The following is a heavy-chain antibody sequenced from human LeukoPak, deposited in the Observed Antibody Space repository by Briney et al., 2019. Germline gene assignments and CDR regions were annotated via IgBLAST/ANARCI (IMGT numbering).Heavy chain of an antibody. CDR3: ASLPSGYCSSTSCSSEN. CDR1: GYTFTSYD. CDR2: MNPNSGNT. J-gene: IGHJ4*02. Sequence: ASVKFSCKASGYTFTSYDINWVRQATGQGLEWMGWMNPNSGNTGYAQKFQGRVTMTRNTSISTAYMELSSLRSEDTAVYYCASLPSGYCSSTSCSSENWGQGTLVTVSS. D-gene: IGHD2-2*01. V-gene: IGHV1-8*01.